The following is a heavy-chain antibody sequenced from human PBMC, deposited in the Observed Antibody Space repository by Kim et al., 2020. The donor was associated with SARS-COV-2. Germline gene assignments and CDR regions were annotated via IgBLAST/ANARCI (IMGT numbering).Heavy chain of an antibody. V-gene: IGHV3-23*01. Sequence: DTVKGRFTISRDISKSTLYLQMNSLRAEDTAVYYCAKDPVYYGAGSYYVDYWGRGTLVTVSS. CDR3: AKDPVYYGAGSYYVDY. J-gene: IGHJ4*02. D-gene: IGHD3-10*01.